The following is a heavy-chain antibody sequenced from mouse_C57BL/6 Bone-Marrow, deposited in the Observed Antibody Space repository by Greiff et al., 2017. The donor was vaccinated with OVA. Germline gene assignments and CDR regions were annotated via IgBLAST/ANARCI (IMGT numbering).Heavy chain of an antibody. Sequence: EVQLVESGGGLVQPGGSLSLSCAASGFTFTDYYMSWVRQPPGKALEWLGFIRNKANGYTTEYSASVKGRFTISRDNSPSILYLKMNALRAEDGATDYCARSSSPYWYFDVWGTGTTVTVSS. CDR3: ARSSSPYWYFDV. J-gene: IGHJ1*03. V-gene: IGHV7-3*01. D-gene: IGHD1-1*01. CDR2: IRNKANGYTT. CDR1: GFTFTDYY.